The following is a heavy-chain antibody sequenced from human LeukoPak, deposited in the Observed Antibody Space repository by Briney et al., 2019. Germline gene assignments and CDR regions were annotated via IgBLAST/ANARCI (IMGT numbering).Heavy chain of an antibody. V-gene: IGHV4-59*08. J-gene: IGHJ4*02. CDR1: GGSISTYY. Sequence: SETLSLTCTVSGGSISTYYWSWIRQPPGKGLEWIGYINYSGNTKYNPSLKGRLTTSVDTSKNQFSLKLRSVTAADTAVYYCARHSGSYYDFDYWGQGTLVTVSS. CDR3: ARHSGSYYDFDY. CDR2: INYSGNT. D-gene: IGHD1-26*01.